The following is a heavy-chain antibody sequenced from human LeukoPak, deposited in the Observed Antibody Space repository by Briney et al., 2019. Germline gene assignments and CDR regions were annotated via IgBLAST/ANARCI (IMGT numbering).Heavy chain of an antibody. CDR1: GGTFSSYA. V-gene: IGHV1-69*06. D-gene: IGHD3-22*01. J-gene: IGHJ4*02. CDR2: IIPIFGTA. CDR3: ARVPYDSSGYYYYPQYYFDY. Sequence: ASVKVSCKASGGTFSSYAISWVRQAPGQGLEWMGGIIPIFGTANYAQKFQGRVTITADKSTSTAYMELSSLRSEDTAVYYCARVPYDSSGYYYYPQYYFDYWAREPWSPSPQ.